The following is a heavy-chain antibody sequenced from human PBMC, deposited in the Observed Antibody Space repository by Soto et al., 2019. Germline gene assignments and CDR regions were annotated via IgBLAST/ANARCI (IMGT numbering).Heavy chain of an antibody. CDR2: THPGESDN. Sequence: PGDSLKISCKGYGYSCTAYLIAWLRQIPGKAREGLGSTHPGESDNSSSTSFQGQGTISADRSITTAYLQWSSLKASDTAMYYCARHEATYYNFYGMDVWGQGTKVTVSS. J-gene: IGHJ6*02. V-gene: IGHV5-51*01. CDR1: GYSCTAYL. CDR3: ARHEATYYNFYGMDV.